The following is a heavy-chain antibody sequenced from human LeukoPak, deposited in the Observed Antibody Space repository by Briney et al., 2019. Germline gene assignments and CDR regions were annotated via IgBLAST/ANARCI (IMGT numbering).Heavy chain of an antibody. V-gene: IGHV3-30-3*01. CDR3: ARGPFGETPLYFDY. CDR2: ISYDGSNK. Sequence: GGSLRLSCAASGFTFSSYAMHWVRQAPGKGLEWVAVISYDGSNKYYADSVKGRFTISRDNSKNTLYLQMNSLRSEDTAVYYCARGPFGETPLYFDYWGQGTLVTVSS. J-gene: IGHJ4*02. CDR1: GFTFSSYA. D-gene: IGHD3-10*01.